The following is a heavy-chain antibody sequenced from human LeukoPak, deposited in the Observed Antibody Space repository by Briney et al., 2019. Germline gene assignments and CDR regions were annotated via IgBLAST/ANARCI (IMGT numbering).Heavy chain of an antibody. CDR1: GFTFSSYS. J-gene: IGHJ4*02. V-gene: IGHV3-21*01. CDR3: ARDGGLLWFGELYYFDY. D-gene: IGHD3-10*01. Sequence: PGGSLRLSCAASGFTFSSYSMNWVRQAPGKGLEWVSSISSSSSYIYYADSVKGRFTISRDNAKNSLYLQMNSLRAEDTAVYYCARDGGLLWFGELYYFDYWGQGTLVTVSS. CDR2: ISSSSSYI.